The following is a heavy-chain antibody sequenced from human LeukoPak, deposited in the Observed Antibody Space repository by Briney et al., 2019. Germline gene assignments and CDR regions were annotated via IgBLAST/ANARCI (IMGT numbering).Heavy chain of an antibody. CDR3: ARGAHIFGVVILIYFDY. Sequence: PSETLSLTCTVSGGSISSSSYYWGWIRQAPGKGLEWVGSIYYSGSTYYNPSLKSRVTISVDTSKNQFSLKLSSVTAADTAVYYCARGAHIFGVVILIYFDYWGQGTLVTVSS. D-gene: IGHD3-3*02. J-gene: IGHJ4*02. CDR1: GGSISSSSYY. CDR2: IYYSGST. V-gene: IGHV4-39*01.